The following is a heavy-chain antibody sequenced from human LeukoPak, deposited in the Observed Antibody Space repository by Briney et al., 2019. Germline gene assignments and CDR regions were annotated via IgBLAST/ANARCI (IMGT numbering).Heavy chain of an antibody. J-gene: IGHJ4*02. CDR3: ASCSSGTFPCDY. CDR1: GYTFTSYG. D-gene: IGHD2-2*01. V-gene: IGHV1-18*01. Sequence: ASAKVSCKASGYTFTSYGISWVRQAPGQGLEWMGWISAYNGNTNYAQKLQGRVTMTTDTSTSTAYMELRSLRSDDTAVYYCASCSSGTFPCDYWGQGTLVTVSS. CDR2: ISAYNGNT.